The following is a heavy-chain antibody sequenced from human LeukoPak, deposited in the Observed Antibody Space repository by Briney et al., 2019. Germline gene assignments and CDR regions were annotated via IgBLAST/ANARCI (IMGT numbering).Heavy chain of an antibody. CDR3: SKAGDTNYYRHGDY. J-gene: IGHJ4*02. D-gene: IGHD4-11*01. Sequence: GGTLRLSCATSGFTFSSYPMSWVRQAPGRGLEWVSVISGNSGATYYADSVKGRFTISRDNAKNTVYLQMNNLRGEDTALYYCSKAGDTNYYRHGDYWGQGTLVTVSS. CDR2: ISGNSGAT. CDR1: GFTFSSYP. V-gene: IGHV3-23*01.